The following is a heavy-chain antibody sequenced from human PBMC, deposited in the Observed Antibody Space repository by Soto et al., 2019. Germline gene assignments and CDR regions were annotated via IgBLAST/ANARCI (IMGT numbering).Heavy chain of an antibody. J-gene: IGHJ4*02. CDR2: IYYSGST. V-gene: IGHV4-30-4*01. Sequence: PSETLSLTCTVSGGSISSGDYYWSWIRQPPEKGLEWIGYIYYSGSTYYNPSLKSRVTISVDTSKNQFSLKPSSVTAADTAVYYCARAIFSPSYYDSSGYYLFDYWGQGTLVTVSS. D-gene: IGHD3-22*01. CDR3: ARAIFSPSYYDSSGYYLFDY. CDR1: GGSISSGDYY.